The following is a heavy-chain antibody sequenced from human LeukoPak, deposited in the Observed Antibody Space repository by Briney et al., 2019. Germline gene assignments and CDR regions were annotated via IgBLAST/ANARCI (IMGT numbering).Heavy chain of an antibody. D-gene: IGHD6-13*01. Sequence: GGSLRLSCAASGFTFSSYAMSWVRQAPGKGLEWVSAISGSGGSTYYADSVKGRFTISRDNSKNTLYLQMNSLRAEDTVVYYCAKSHSSSWYEDYWGQGTLVTVSS. V-gene: IGHV3-23*01. CDR1: GFTFSSYA. CDR3: AKSHSSSWYEDY. J-gene: IGHJ4*02. CDR2: ISGSGGST.